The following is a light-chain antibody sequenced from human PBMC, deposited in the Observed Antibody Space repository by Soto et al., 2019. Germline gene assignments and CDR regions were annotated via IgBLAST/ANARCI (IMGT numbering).Light chain of an antibody. CDR2: ASS. CDR1: QIISSAY. J-gene: IGKJ1*01. V-gene: IGKV3-20*01. CDR3: QQCGSSLPWT. Sequence: EIVLTQSPGTLSLSPGDRATLSCRASQIISSAYLAWYLQRPGQAPRLLIYASSSRATGIPDRFSGSGSGTDFTLTISRLEPEDFAVYYCQQCGSSLPWTFGQGTKVEMK.